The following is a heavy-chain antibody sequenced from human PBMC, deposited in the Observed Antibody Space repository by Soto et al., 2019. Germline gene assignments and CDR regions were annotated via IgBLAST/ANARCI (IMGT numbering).Heavy chain of an antibody. Sequence: QVQLVQSGAEVKKPGASVKVSCKASGYTFTGYYMHWVRQAPGQGLEWMGWINPNSGGTNYAQKFQGRVTMTRDTSISTAYMELSRLRSDDTAVYYCAXXXXXXLRAPHYYYGMDVWGQGTTVTVSS. V-gene: IGHV1-2*02. CDR2: INPNSGGT. CDR1: GYTFTGYY. J-gene: IGHJ6*02. CDR3: AXXXXXXLRAPHYYYGMDV.